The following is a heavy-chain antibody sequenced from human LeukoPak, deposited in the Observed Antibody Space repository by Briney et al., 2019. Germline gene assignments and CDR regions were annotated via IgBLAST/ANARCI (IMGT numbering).Heavy chain of an antibody. J-gene: IGHJ6*03. V-gene: IGHV4-34*01. CDR2: INHSGST. D-gene: IGHD6-13*01. Sequence: PSETLSLTCAVYGGSFSGYYWSWIRQPPGKGLEWIGEINHSGSTNYNPSLKSRVTISVDTSKKQFSLRLRAVTAADTAVYYCAREGGSSTWSRDYYYMDVWGKGTTVSVSS. CDR3: AREGGSSTWSRDYYYMDV. CDR1: GGSFSGYY.